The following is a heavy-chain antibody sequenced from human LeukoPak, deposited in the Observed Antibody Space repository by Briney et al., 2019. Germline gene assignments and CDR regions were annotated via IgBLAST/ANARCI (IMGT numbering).Heavy chain of an antibody. CDR3: ARGYRISEIRFFEWLLDY. D-gene: IGHD3-3*01. J-gene: IGHJ4*02. CDR2: VHMSVTS. CDR1: GGSISGYC. Sequence: SETLSLTCTVSGGSISGYCWHWIRQPAGKGLEWIGRVHMSVTSIYNPSLKSRVTMSVDTSKNHFSLNLSSVTAADTAVYYCARGYRISEIRFFEWLLDYWGQGSLVTVSS. V-gene: IGHV4-4*07.